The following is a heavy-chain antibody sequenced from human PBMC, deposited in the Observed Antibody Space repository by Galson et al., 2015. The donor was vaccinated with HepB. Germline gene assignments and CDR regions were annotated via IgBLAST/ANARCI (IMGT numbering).Heavy chain of an antibody. Sequence: SETLSLTCTVSGGSISSSSYYWGWIRQPPGKGLEWIGSIYYSGSTYYNPSLKSRVTISVDTSKNQFSLRLSSVTAADTAVYYCARDRSSGYSLGGHWFDPWGQGTLVTVSS. D-gene: IGHD3-22*01. CDR1: GGSISSSSYY. V-gene: IGHV4-39*07. CDR2: IYYSGST. J-gene: IGHJ5*02. CDR3: ARDRSSGYSLGGHWFDP.